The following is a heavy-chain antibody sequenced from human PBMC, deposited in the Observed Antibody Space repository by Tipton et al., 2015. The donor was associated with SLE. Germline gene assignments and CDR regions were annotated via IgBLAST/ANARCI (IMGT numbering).Heavy chain of an antibody. CDR2: SNQSGST. J-gene: IGHJ4*02. CDR1: GGSFSGYY. V-gene: IGHV4-34*01. Sequence: TLSLTCAVYGGSFSGYYWSWIRQPPGKGLEWIGESNQSGSTNYNPSLKSRVTISVDTSKNQFSLKLSSVTAADTAVYYCARGRPYYDFWSGYYFYYFDYWGQGTLVTVSS. CDR3: ARGRPYYDFWSGYYFYYFDY. D-gene: IGHD3-3*01.